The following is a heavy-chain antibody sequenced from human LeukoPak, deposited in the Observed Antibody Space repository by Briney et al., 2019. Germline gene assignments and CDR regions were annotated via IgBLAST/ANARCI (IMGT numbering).Heavy chain of an antibody. J-gene: IGHJ4*02. CDR1: GYTFTGYY. D-gene: IGHD2-2*01. Sequence: ASVKVSCKASGYTFTGYYMHWVRQAPGQGLEWMGWIYPNSGGTNYAQRFQGRVTMTRDTSISTAYMELSRLRSDDTAVYYCGRGYGSSTSCRSSNHDYWGQGTLVTVSS. CDR3: GRGYGSSTSCRSSNHDY. CDR2: IYPNSGGT. V-gene: IGHV1-2*02.